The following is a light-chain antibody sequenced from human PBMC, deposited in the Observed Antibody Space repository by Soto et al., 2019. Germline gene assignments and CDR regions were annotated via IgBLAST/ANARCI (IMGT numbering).Light chain of an antibody. Sequence: DIQMTQSPSSLSASVGETITITCRASQSISSSLNWFQHSPGQPPKLLLFAASNLNAGVPPRFSGSGSGTSFSLSIRSLQPEDFATYYFQQSFNLPRTFGPGTRVEFK. CDR3: QQSFNLPRT. CDR2: AAS. V-gene: IGKV1-39*01. J-gene: IGKJ1*01. CDR1: QSISSS.